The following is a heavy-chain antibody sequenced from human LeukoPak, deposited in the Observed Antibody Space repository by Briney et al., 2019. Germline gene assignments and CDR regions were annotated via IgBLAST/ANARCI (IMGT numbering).Heavy chain of an antibody. Sequence: KPSETLSLTCAVYGGSFSGYYWSWIRQPPGKGLEWIGEINHSGSTNYNPSLKSRVTISVDTSKNQFSLKLSSVTAADTAVYYCARGVGLMVAATRFDYWGQGTLVTVSS. CDR1: GGSFSGYY. J-gene: IGHJ4*02. CDR3: ARGVGLMVAATRFDY. CDR2: INHSGST. V-gene: IGHV4-34*01. D-gene: IGHD2-15*01.